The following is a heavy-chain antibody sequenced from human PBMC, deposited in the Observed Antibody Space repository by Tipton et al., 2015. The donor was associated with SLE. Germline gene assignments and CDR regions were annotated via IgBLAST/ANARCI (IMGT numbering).Heavy chain of an antibody. CDR1: GYTFTKYY. J-gene: IGHJ4*02. CDR2: IIPIFGTA. CDR3: ALYSSSWYGTDY. Sequence: QLVQSGAEVKKPGASVKVSCKASGYTFTKYYMHWVRQAPGQGLEWMGGIIPIFGTANYAQKFQGRVTITADKSTSTAYMELSSLRSEDTAVYYCALYSSSWYGTDYWGQGTLVTVSS. D-gene: IGHD6-13*01. V-gene: IGHV1-69*06.